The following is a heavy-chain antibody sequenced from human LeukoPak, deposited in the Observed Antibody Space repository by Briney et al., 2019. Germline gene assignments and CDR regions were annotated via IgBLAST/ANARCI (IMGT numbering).Heavy chain of an antibody. CDR3: ARGVYIAAAQYGY. Sequence: SETLSLTCTVSGGSISSYYWSWIRQPPGKGLEWIGYIYYSGTTNYNPSLKSRVTISVDMSKNQFSLKLSSVTAADTAVYYCARGVYIAAAQYGYWGQGTLVTVSS. V-gene: IGHV4-59*01. CDR1: GGSISSYY. D-gene: IGHD6-13*01. CDR2: IYYSGTT. J-gene: IGHJ4*02.